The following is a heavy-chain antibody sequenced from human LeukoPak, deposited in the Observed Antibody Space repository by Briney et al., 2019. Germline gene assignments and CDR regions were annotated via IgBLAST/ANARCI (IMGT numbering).Heavy chain of an antibody. CDR1: GFSFSRTW. Sequence: GGSLRLSCAASGFSFSRTWMSWVRQAPGKGLEWVANIEPDGTEKAYVNSVKRRFTISRDNAKNSLFLEMNSLRVEDTAVYYCARAYYWGQGTLVTVSS. D-gene: IGHD2-21*01. V-gene: IGHV3-7*01. CDR2: IEPDGTEK. J-gene: IGHJ4*02. CDR3: ARAYY.